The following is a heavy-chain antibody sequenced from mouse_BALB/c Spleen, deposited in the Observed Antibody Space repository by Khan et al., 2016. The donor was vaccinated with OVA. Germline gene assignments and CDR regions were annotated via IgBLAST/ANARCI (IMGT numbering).Heavy chain of an antibody. CDR2: IYINTGEP. D-gene: IGHD3-3*01. J-gene: IGHJ4*01. V-gene: IGHV9-3-1*01. CDR1: GYIFTNYG. CDR3: VRGGRSAMDY. Sequence: QIQLVQSGPDLKKPGETVKISCKASGYIFTNYGINWVKQAPGKGLKWMGWIYINTGEPTYVDDFKGRFAFSLETSASTAYLQINNLKNEDTARYFCVRGGRSAMDYWGQGTSVTVSS.